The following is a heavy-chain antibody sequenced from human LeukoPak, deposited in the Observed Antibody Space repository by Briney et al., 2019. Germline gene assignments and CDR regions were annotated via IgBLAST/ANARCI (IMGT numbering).Heavy chain of an antibody. J-gene: IGHJ4*02. D-gene: IGHD4-23*01. CDR1: GVSISSHY. V-gene: IGHV4-59*07. Sequence: SDPLPPTCTASGVSISSHYGSGIRKPPGKGLEWIGYIYYRGSTNYNPSLKNRVTLSVDTSKNQFSLKLSSVTAADTAVYYCARYYGGLDYWGQGTLVTVSS. CDR3: ARYYGGLDY. CDR2: IYYRGST.